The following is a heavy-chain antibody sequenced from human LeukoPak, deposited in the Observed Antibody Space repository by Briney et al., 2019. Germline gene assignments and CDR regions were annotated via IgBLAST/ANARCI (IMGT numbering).Heavy chain of an antibody. V-gene: IGHV1-2*02. J-gene: IGHJ6*03. CDR1: GYSFTSYY. CDR2: INPNSGGT. CDR3: ARGPQYYMDV. Sequence: GASVKVSCKASGYSFTSYYIHWVRQAPGQGLEWMGWINPNSGGTNYAQKFQGRVTMTRDTSISTAYMELSRLRSDDTAVYYCARGPQYYMDVWGKGTTVTISS.